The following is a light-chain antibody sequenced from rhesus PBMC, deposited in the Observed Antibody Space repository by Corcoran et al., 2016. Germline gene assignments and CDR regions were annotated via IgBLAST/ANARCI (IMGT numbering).Light chain of an antibody. Sequence: QSGPTQPPSVSGSPGQSVTISCTGTSSDMTGYNYVSWYQQYPGQAPKLMIYGVSDRPSGVSDRFSGSESGNTASLTISGLQDEDEADYYCCSYTISNTFIFGAGTRLTVL. J-gene: IGLJ1*01. CDR3: CSYTISNTFI. CDR2: GVS. V-gene: IGLV2S7*01. CDR1: SSDMTGYNY.